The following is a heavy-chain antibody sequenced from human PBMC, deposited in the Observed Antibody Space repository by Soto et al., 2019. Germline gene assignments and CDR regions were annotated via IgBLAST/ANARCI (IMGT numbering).Heavy chain of an antibody. V-gene: IGHV3-48*01. Sequence: PGGSLRLSCAASGFTFSSYSMTWVRQAPGKGLXXVSYISSSSSTIYYADSVKGRFTISRDNAKNSLYLQMNSLRAEDTAVYYCASQGRDYDFWSGTPGWYFDLWGRGTLVTVSS. J-gene: IGHJ2*01. CDR3: ASQGRDYDFWSGTPGWYFDL. CDR2: ISSSSSTI. D-gene: IGHD3-3*01. CDR1: GFTFSSYS.